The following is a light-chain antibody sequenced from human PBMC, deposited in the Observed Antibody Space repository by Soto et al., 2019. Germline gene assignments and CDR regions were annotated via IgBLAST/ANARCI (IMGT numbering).Light chain of an antibody. J-gene: IGLJ3*02. CDR1: RSNIGNNA. CDR3: ATWDDSLNARGV. CDR2: NNN. Sequence: QSVLTQPPSASGTPGQRVTISCSGSRSNIGNNAVSWYQQFPGTAPKLLIYNNNQRPSGVPDRFSGSKSGTSASLAISGLQSGDEADYYCATWDDSLNARGVFGGGTQLTVL. V-gene: IGLV1-44*01.